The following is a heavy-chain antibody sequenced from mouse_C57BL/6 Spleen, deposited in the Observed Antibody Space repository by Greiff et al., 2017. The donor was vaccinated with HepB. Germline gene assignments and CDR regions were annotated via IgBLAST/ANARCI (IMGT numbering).Heavy chain of an antibody. CDR3: ARDDYDYDFAY. D-gene: IGHD2-4*01. J-gene: IGHJ3*01. Sequence: EVMLVESGGGLVQSGRSLRLSCATSGFTFSDFYMEWVRQAPGKGLEWIAASRNKANDYTTEYSASVKGRFIVSRDTSQSILYLQMNALRAEDTAIYYCARDDYDYDFAYWGQGTLVTVSA. CDR1: GFTFSDFY. V-gene: IGHV7-1*01. CDR2: SRNKANDYTT.